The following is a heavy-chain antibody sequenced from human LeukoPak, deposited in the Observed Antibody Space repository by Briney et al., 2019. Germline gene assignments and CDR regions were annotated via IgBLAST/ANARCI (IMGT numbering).Heavy chain of an antibody. V-gene: IGHV3-33*01. CDR3: AREYYYDSRGSFDY. Sequence: GRSLRLSCAASGFTFSSYGMHWVRQAPGKGLEWVAVIWYDGSNKYYADSVKGRFTISRDNSKNTLYLQMNSLRAEDTAVYYCAREYYYDSRGSFDYWGQGTLVTVSS. CDR1: GFTFSSYG. D-gene: IGHD3-22*01. CDR2: IWYDGSNK. J-gene: IGHJ4*02.